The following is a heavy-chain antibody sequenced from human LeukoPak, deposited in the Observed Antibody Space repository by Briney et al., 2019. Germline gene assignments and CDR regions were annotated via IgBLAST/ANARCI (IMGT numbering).Heavy chain of an antibody. CDR3: AKDIYSPIRSYGGSYAFDI. J-gene: IGHJ3*02. CDR2: ISWDGGST. V-gene: IGHV3-43*01. D-gene: IGHD1-26*01. CDR1: GFTFDDYT. Sequence: PGGSLRLSCAASGFTFDDYTMHWVRQAPGKGLEWVSLISWDGGSTYYADSVKGRFTISRDNSKNSLYLQMNSLRTEDTALYYCAKDIYSPIRSYGGSYAFDIWGQGTMVTVSS.